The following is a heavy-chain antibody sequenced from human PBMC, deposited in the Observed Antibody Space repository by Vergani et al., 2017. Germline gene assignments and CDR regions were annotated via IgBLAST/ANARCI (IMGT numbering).Heavy chain of an antibody. CDR1: GGSFSGYY. J-gene: IGHJ4*02. Sequence: QVQLQQWGAGLLKPSETLSLTCAVYGGSFSGYYWSWIRQPPGKGLEWIGEINHSGSTNYNPSLKSRVTISVDTSKNQFSLKLSSVTAADTAVYYCARGDVDIVATTYWGQGTLVTVSS. CDR3: ARGDVDIVATTY. D-gene: IGHD5-12*01. V-gene: IGHV4-34*01. CDR2: INHSGST.